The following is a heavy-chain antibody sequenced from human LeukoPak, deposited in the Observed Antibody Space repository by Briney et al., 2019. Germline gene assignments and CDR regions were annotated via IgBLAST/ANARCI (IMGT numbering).Heavy chain of an antibody. CDR3: ARDSAIRYFDWLSLSH. D-gene: IGHD3-9*01. CDR1: GGSISSTDYY. J-gene: IGHJ4*02. CDR2: IYYRGRT. V-gene: IGHV4-39*07. Sequence: SETLSLTCTVSGGSISSTDYYWGWIRQPPGKGLEWIGSIYYRGRTYYNPSLKSRVTISVDTPKNQFSLNLRSLTAADTAVYYCARDSAIRYFDWLSLSHWGQGTLVTVSS.